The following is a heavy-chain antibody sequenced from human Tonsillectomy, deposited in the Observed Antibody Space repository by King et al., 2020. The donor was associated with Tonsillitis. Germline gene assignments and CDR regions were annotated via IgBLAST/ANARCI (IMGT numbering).Heavy chain of an antibody. CDR1: GLTVIAAI. J-gene: IGHJ3*02. CDR2: IAHDGNSK. CDR3: AREAYSSGRCGIFDI. V-gene: IGHV3-30*15. D-gene: IGHD6-19*01. Sequence: VQLVESGGGVVQPGGSLRLSCAASGLTVIAAIIHLVRQAPGKGLEWVALIAHDGNSKNYAGTMKGRFTISGDNSQKTVYLQMSSLRGEDTAVYYCAREAYSSGRCGIFDIWGQGTKVTVSS.